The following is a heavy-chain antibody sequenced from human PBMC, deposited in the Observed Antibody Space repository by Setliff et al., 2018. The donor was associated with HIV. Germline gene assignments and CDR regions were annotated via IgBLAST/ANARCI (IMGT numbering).Heavy chain of an antibody. D-gene: IGHD6-6*01. CDR2: ISYSGST. CDR3: ARLVSSSSKFDS. J-gene: IGHJ4*02. CDR1: GGSISSTGYY. Sequence: SETLSLTCTVSGGSISSTGYYWGWIRQPPGKGLEWIGSISYSGSTYYNPSLKSRVTISVDTSKNQFSLKLSSVTAADTAVYYCARLVSSSSKFDSWGQGTLVTVSS. V-gene: IGHV4-39*07.